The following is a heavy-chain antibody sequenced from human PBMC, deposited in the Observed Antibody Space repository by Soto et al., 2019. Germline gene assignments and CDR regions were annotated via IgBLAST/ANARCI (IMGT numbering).Heavy chain of an antibody. J-gene: IGHJ4*02. CDR2: MSYDGSNK. CDR1: GFTFSSYA. CDR3: ARFKGCSGGSCYSCFDY. V-gene: IGHV3-30-3*01. D-gene: IGHD2-15*01. Sequence: QVQLVESGGGVVQPGRSLRLSCAASGFTFSSYAMHWVRQAPGKGLEWVAVMSYDGSNKYYADSVKGRFTISRDNSKNTLYLQMNSLRAEDTAVYYCARFKGCSGGSCYSCFDYWGQGTLVTVSS.